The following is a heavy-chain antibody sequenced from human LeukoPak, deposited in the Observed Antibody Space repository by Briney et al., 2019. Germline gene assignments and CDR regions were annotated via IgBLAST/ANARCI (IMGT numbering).Heavy chain of an antibody. V-gene: IGHV3-66*01. J-gene: IGHJ4*02. CDR3: ARDSRCSSTSCYRQDY. CDR1: GFTVSSNY. Sequence: GGSLRLSCAASGFTVSSNYMSWVRQAPGKGLEWVSVIYSGGSIYYADSVKGRFTISRDNAKNSLYLQMNSLRAEDTAVYYCARDSRCSSTSCYRQDYWGQGTLATVSS. CDR2: IYSGGSI. D-gene: IGHD2-2*01.